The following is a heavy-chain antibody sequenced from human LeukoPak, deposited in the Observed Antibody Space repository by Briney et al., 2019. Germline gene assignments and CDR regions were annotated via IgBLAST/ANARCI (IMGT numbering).Heavy chain of an antibody. CDR3: VTSHLYSSGWYSLFDY. CDR1: GFTFSSYA. J-gene: IGHJ4*02. V-gene: IGHV3-64D*06. D-gene: IGHD6-19*01. CDR2: ISSNGGST. Sequence: GGSLRLSCSASGFTFSSYAMHWVRQAPGKGLEYVSAISSNGGSTYYADSVKGRFTISRDNSKNTLYLQMSSLRAEDTAVYYCVTSHLYSSGWYSLFDYWGQGTLVTVPS.